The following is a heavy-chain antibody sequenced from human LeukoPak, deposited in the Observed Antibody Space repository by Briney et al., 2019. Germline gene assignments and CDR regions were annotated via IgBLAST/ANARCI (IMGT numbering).Heavy chain of an antibody. D-gene: IGHD2-2*01. J-gene: IGHJ5*02. CDR2: TWYDGSNN. CDR1: GFSFSEHG. V-gene: IGHV3-33*01. Sequence: GGSLRLSCAASGFSFSEHGMHWVRQAPGKGPEWVTVTWYDGSNNHYADSVKGRFTISRDNSKNTVFLEMNSLRAEDTAVYYCASLSGAIGGYCSSTNCDPWGQGTLVTVSS. CDR3: ASLSGAIGGYCSSTNCDP.